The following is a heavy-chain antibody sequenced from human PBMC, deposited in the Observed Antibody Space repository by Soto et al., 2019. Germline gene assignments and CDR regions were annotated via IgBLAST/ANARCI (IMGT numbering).Heavy chain of an antibody. CDR1: GFTFSSYS. J-gene: IGHJ6*02. Sequence: GGSLRLSCAASGFTFSSYSMNWVRQAPGKGLEWVSYISSSGSTIFYADSVKGRFTVSRDNAKDSLWLQVNSLRADDTAVYYCARNGYCSRDACSYGVDVWGQGTTVTVSS. CDR2: ISSSGSTI. D-gene: IGHD2-15*01. V-gene: IGHV3-48*04. CDR3: ARNGYCSRDACSYGVDV.